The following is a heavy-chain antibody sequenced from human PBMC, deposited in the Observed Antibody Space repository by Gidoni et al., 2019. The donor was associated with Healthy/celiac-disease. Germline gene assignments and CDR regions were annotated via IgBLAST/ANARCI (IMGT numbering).Heavy chain of an antibody. D-gene: IGHD4-17*01. J-gene: IGHJ4*02. CDR2: ISSSSSYI. Sequence: EVQLVESGGGLVKPGGSLRLSCAASGSTFCSYSMTGCRQAPGKGLEWVSSISSSSSYIYYADSVKGRFTISRDNAKNSLYLQMNSLRAEDTAVYYCARDTLTFDAVTIAGYWGQGTLVTVSS. CDR3: ARDTLTFDAVTIAGY. CDR1: GSTFCSYS. V-gene: IGHV3-21*01.